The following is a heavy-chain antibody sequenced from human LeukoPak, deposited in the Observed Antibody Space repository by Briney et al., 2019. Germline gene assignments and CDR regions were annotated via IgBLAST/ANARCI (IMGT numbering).Heavy chain of an antibody. V-gene: IGHV3-33*06. J-gene: IGHJ5*02. CDR1: GFTFSNFG. CDR2: IWSGATNQ. Sequence: GGSLRLSCETSGFTFSNFGMHWVRQAPGKGLEWVAVIWSGATNQYYADSVNGLFTISRDNFKRTVSLEMNSLSVEDTGVYYCAKGAQRGFDYSNSLEHWGQGSLVIVSS. D-gene: IGHD4-11*01. CDR3: AKGAQRGFDYSNSLEH.